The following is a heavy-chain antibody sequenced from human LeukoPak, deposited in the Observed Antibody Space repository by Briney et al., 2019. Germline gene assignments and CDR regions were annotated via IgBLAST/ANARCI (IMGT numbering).Heavy chain of an antibody. J-gene: IGHJ3*02. V-gene: IGHV1-46*01. CDR2: INPSGGKT. D-gene: IGHD2-15*01. Sequence: SVKVSCKASGDIFTSYFMHWVREAPGQGLEWMGIINPSGGKTNYQQKFQGRVTMTRATSTSTVYMELSRLTSEDTAAYNCARGDHGRIYAESAFDIWGQGTMVTVSS. CDR3: ARGDHGRIYAESAFDI. CDR1: GDIFTSYF.